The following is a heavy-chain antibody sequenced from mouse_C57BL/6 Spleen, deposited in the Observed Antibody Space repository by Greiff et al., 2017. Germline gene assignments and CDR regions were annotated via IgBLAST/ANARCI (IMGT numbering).Heavy chain of an antibody. CDR1: GFTFSSYA. Sequence: EVMLVESGAGLVKPGGSLKLSCAASGFTFSSYAMSWVRQTPEKRLEWVAYISSGGDYIYYADTVKGRFTISRDNARNTLYLQMSSLKSEDTAMYYCTRDSDYGTMDYWGQGTSVTVSS. CDR3: TRDSDYGTMDY. D-gene: IGHD1-1*01. V-gene: IGHV5-9-1*02. J-gene: IGHJ4*01. CDR2: ISSGGDYI.